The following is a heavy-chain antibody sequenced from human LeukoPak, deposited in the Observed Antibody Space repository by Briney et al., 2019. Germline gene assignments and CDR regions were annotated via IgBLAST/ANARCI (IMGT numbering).Heavy chain of an antibody. V-gene: IGHV4-59*01. D-gene: IGHD3-10*01. J-gene: IGHJ6*03. CDR1: GGSISSYY. CDR2: IYYSGST. Sequence: ESSETLSLTCTVSGGSISSYYWSWVRQPPGKGLEWVGYIYYSGSTNYNPSLKSRVTISVDTSKNQFSLKLSSVTAADTAVYYCARSVRGYYGSGSHYYYYYMDVWGKGTTVTISS. CDR3: ARSVRGYYGSGSHYYYYYMDV.